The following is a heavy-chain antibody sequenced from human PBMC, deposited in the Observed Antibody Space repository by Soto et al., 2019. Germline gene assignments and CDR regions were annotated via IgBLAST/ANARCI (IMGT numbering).Heavy chain of an antibody. CDR3: ARGWNDFPH. D-gene: IGHD1-1*01. J-gene: IGHJ1*01. CDR1: GGTFSSYA. CDR2: IIPVFGTA. Sequence: QVQLVQSGAEVKKPGSSVKVSCKASGGTFSSYAISWVRQAPGQGLECMGGIIPVFGTANYAQKFQGRVTINAGESTSTVYLELSRLRSGDPGVYYCARGWNDFPHWGQGTLVTVSS. V-gene: IGHV1-69*01.